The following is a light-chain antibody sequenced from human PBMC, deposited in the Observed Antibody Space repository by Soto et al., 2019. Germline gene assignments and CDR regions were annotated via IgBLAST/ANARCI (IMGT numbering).Light chain of an antibody. CDR1: QSVRSTY. CDR2: GAS. V-gene: IGKV3-20*01. J-gene: IGKJ2*01. CDR3: QLYGSPPLYT. Sequence: EVVLTQSPGTLSLSPGERAALSCRASQSVRSTYLAWYQQKPGQAPRLLIYGASSRATGIPDRFSGSGSGPDFTLSISRLEPEDFAVYYCQLYGSPPLYTFGQRTKLE.